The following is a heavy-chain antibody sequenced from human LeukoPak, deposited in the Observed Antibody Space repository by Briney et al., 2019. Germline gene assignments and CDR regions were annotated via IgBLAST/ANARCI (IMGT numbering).Heavy chain of an antibody. CDR1: GYTFTGYY. Sequence: ASVKVSCKASGYTFTGYYMHWVRQAPGQGLEWMGWINPNSGGTNYAQKFQGRVTMTRDTSISTAYMELSRLRSDDTAVYCCARSRYSGEPQAFDYWGQGTLVTVSS. V-gene: IGHV1-2*02. D-gene: IGHD3-10*01. CDR2: INPNSGGT. CDR3: ARSRYSGEPQAFDY. J-gene: IGHJ4*02.